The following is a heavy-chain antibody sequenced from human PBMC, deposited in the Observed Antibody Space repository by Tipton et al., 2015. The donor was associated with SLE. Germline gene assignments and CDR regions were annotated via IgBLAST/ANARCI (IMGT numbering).Heavy chain of an antibody. V-gene: IGHV4-61*08. CDR1: GGSISSGDYY. Sequence: TLSLTCTVSGGSISSGDYYWSWIRQPPGKGLEWIGYIYDSENTNYNPSLKSRVTISLDTSRKQFSLSLNSVTAADTAVYFCARDDPDGDGGGIPGDYWGQGTLVTVS. D-gene: IGHD4-17*01. CDR2: IYDSENT. J-gene: IGHJ4*02. CDR3: ARDDPDGDGGGIPGDY.